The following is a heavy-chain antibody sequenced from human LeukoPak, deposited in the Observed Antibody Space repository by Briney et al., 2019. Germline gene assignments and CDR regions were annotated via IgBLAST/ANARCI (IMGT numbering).Heavy chain of an antibody. D-gene: IGHD2-2*01. CDR2: IDPSDSYT. Sequence: GESLRISCKGSGYSFTSYWISWVRQMPGKGLEWMGRIDPSDSYTNYSPSFQGHVTISADKSISTAYLQWSSLKASDTATYYCARLDKRYCSSTSCGPWDYWGQGTLVTVSS. J-gene: IGHJ4*02. V-gene: IGHV5-10-1*01. CDR1: GYSFTSYW. CDR3: ARLDKRYCSSTSCGPWDY.